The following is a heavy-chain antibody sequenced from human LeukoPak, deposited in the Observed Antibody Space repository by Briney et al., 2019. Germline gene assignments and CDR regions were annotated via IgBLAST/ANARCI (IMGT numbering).Heavy chain of an antibody. D-gene: IGHD3-22*01. CDR1: GFTFSSYS. CDR3: ARDGDYYDSSALYYFDY. CDR2: ISSSSSYI. J-gene: IGHJ4*02. V-gene: IGHV3-21*01. Sequence: GGSLRLSCAASGFTFSSYSMNWVRQAPGKGLEWVSSISSSSSYIYYADSVKGRFTISRDNAKNSLYLQMNSLRAEDTAVYYCARDGDYYDSSALYYFDYWGQGTLVTVSS.